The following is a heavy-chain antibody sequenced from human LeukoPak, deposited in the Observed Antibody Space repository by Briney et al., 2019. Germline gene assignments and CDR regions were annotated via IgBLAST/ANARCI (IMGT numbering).Heavy chain of an antibody. Sequence: GGSLRLSCAASGFTFSSYEINWVRQAPGKGLEWVSYISSSGSTIYYADSVKGRFTISRENAKNSLYLQMNSLRAEDTAVYYCARESSRFSTLRAWGQGTLVTVSS. CDR2: ISSSGSTI. D-gene: IGHD2-15*01. CDR3: ARESSRFSTLRA. V-gene: IGHV3-48*03. J-gene: IGHJ5*02. CDR1: GFTFSSYE.